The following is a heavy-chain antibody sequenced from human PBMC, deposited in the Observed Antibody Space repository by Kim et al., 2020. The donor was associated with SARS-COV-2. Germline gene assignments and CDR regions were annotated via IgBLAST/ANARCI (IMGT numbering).Heavy chain of an antibody. Sequence: GGSLRLSCAASGFTFSSYAMHWVRQAPGKGLEWVAVISYDGSNKYYADSVKGRFTISRDNSKNTLYLQMNSLRAEDTAVYYCARDRSRNRLGWNDGTYWG. CDR3: ARDRSRNRLGWNDGTY. J-gene: IGHJ4*01. CDR1: GFTFSSYA. V-gene: IGHV3-30*04. CDR2: ISYDGSNK. D-gene: IGHD1-1*01.